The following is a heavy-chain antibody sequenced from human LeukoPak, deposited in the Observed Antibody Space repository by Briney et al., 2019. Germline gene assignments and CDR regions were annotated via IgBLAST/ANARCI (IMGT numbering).Heavy chain of an antibody. CDR1: GGSFSGYY. J-gene: IGHJ4*02. D-gene: IGHD3-3*01. V-gene: IGHV4-34*01. CDR2: INHSGNT. Sequence: SETLSLTCAVYGGSFSGYYWSWLRQPPGKGLEWIGEINHSGNTNYNPSLKSRVTISVDTSKNQFSLKLSSVTAADTAVYYCARNFWSGYYGYWGQGTLVTVSS. CDR3: ARNFWSGYYGY.